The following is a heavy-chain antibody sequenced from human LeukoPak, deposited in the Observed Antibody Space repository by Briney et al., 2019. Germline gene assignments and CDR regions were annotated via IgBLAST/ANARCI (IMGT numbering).Heavy chain of an antibody. CDR3: ARHSGDYYDSSGYLDY. J-gene: IGHJ4*02. D-gene: IGHD3-22*01. CDR2: IYYSGST. Sequence: SETLSLTCTVSGGSISSSSDYWGWIRQPPGKGLEWIWSIYYSGSTYYIPSLKSRVTISVDTSKNQFSLKLSSVTAADTAVYYCARHSGDYYDSSGYLDYWGQGTLVTVSS. CDR1: GGSISSSSDY. V-gene: IGHV4-39*01.